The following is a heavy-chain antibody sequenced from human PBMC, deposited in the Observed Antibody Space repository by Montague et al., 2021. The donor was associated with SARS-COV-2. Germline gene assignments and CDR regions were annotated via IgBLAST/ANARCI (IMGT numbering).Heavy chain of an antibody. Sequence: SETLSLTCTVSGGSITNTIDYSAWIRQPPGKGLEWIGSIYYTGNTSYNPSLKSRVTISVVTSKNHFTLKLSSVTAAETAVYYCARLKRYFACCGSPSAFDFWGPGTKVTVSS. D-gene: IGHD3-9*01. CDR3: ARLKRYFACCGSPSAFDF. CDR2: IYYTGNT. CDR1: GGSITNTIDY. V-gene: IGHV4-39*02. J-gene: IGHJ3*01.